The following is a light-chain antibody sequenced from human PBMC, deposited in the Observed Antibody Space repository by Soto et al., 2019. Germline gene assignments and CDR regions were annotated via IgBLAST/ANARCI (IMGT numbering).Light chain of an antibody. CDR2: DVS. CDR1: SSDVGGYNY. V-gene: IGLV2-14*01. Sequence: QSALTKPASVSGSPGQSITISCTGTSSDVGGYNYVSWYQQHPGKAPKLMIYDVSNRPSGVSNRFSGSKSGNTDSLTISGLQAEDEADYYCSSDSSSSTLVFGGGTKHTVL. J-gene: IGLJ2*01. CDR3: SSDSSSSTLV.